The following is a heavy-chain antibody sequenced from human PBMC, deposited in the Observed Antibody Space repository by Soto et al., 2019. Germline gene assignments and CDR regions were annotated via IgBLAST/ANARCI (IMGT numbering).Heavy chain of an antibody. Sequence: QVQLQESGPGLVKPSGALSLTCAVSDGSISSDNWWCWVRQPPGKGVEWSGEIFHSGTANYNPSLKSRITISVAKSKNQFYLEMNSVTAADTAVYYCARGGGWLFDHWGQGTLVTVSS. D-gene: IGHD6-19*01. V-gene: IGHV4-4*02. J-gene: IGHJ4*02. CDR2: IFHSGTA. CDR3: ARGGGWLFDH. CDR1: DGSISSDNW.